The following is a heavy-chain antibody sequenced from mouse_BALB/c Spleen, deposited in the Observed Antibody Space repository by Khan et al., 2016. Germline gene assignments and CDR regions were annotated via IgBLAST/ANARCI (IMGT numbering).Heavy chain of an antibody. J-gene: IGHJ3*01. CDR3: GEWGYAEIFAY. V-gene: IGHV3-1*02. CDR1: GYSITSGYS. D-gene: IGHD3-1*01. CDR2: IHYSGST. Sequence: EVQLQESGPDLVKPSQSLSLTCTVTGYSITSGYSWHWIRQFPGNILEWMGYIHYSGSTNYNPSLKSRISITRDTSKNQFFLQLNSVTTEDIATYYCGEWGYAEIFAYWGQGTLVTVSA.